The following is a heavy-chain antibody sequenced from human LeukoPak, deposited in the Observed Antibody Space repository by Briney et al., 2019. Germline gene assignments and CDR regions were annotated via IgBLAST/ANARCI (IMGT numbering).Heavy chain of an antibody. CDR2: ISYDGSNK. Sequence: GGSLRLSCAASGFTFSSYAMHWVRQAPGKGLEWVAVISYDGSNKYYADSVKGRFTISRDNSKNTLYLQMNSLRAEDTAVYYCARDRGYGSGWSPYYYYGMDVWGQGTTVTVSS. V-gene: IGHV3-30-3*01. D-gene: IGHD6-19*01. CDR1: GFTFSSYA. CDR3: ARDRGYGSGWSPYYYYGMDV. J-gene: IGHJ6*02.